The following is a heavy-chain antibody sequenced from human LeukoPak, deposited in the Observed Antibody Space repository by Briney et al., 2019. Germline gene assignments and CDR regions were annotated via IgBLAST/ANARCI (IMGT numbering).Heavy chain of an antibody. Sequence: GGSLRLSCAASGFTFSSYAMSWVRQAPGKGLEWVSAISGSGGSTYYADSVKGRFTISKDNSKNTLYLQMNSLRAEDTAVYYCATTNGSGSYVPWYYYYGMGVWGQGTTVTVSS. CDR1: GFTFSSYA. CDR3: ATTNGSGSYVPWYYYYGMGV. CDR2: ISGSGGST. D-gene: IGHD3-10*01. J-gene: IGHJ6*02. V-gene: IGHV3-23*01.